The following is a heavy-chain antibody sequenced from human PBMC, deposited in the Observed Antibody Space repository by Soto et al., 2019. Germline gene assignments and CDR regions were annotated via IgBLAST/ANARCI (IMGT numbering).Heavy chain of an antibody. CDR1: GFAFTNYW. CDR2: INSDGSST. V-gene: IGHV3-74*01. D-gene: IGHD1-26*01. Sequence: EMQLVESGGGLVQPGGSLRLSCAASGFAFTNYWMQWVRQAPGKGLVWVSRINSDGSSTSHADSVKGRFTISRDNAKNTLYLQMSSLRAEDTAVYYCARPHYLPYDVFDVWGRGTVVTVSS. J-gene: IGHJ3*01. CDR3: ARPHYLPYDVFDV.